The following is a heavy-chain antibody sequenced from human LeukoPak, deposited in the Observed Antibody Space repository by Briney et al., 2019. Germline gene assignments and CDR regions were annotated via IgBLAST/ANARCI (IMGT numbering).Heavy chain of an antibody. CDR2: IKQDGTEK. CDR1: GFTFTTYW. J-gene: IGHJ6*04. Sequence: GGSLRLSCAASGFTFTTYWMSWVRQAPGKGLEWVANIKQDGTEKYYVDSVKGRFTISRDDAKNSLYLQMNSLRAEDTAVYYCAELGITMIGGVWGKGTTVTISS. CDR3: AELGITMIGGV. V-gene: IGHV3-7*01. D-gene: IGHD3-10*02.